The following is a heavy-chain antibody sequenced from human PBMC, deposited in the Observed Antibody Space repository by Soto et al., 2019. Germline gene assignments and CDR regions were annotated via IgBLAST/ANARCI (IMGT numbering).Heavy chain of an antibody. D-gene: IGHD6-19*01. V-gene: IGHV3-30-3*01. CDR1: GFTFSSYA. J-gene: IGHJ6*02. CDR3: ARGGSGGYKDGMDV. Sequence: QVQLVESGGGVVQPGRSLRLSCAASGFTFSSYAMHWVRQAPGKGLEWVAVISYDGSNKYYADSVKGRFTISRDNSKNAPYLQMNSRRAEDTAVYYCARGGSGGYKDGMDVWGQGTTVTVSS. CDR2: ISYDGSNK.